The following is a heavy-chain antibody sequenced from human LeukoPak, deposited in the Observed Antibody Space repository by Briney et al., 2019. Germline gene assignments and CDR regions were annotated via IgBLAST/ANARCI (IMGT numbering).Heavy chain of an antibody. V-gene: IGHV7-4-1*02. Sequence: GASVKVSCKASGYTFTSYAMNWVRQAPGQGLEWMGWINTNTGNPTYAQGFTGRFVFSLDTSVSTAYLQISSLKAEDTAVYYCARDNSLAHYYYYYMDVWGKGTTVTVSS. J-gene: IGHJ6*03. CDR1: GYTFTSYA. D-gene: IGHD4-23*01. CDR3: ARDNSLAHYYYYYMDV. CDR2: INTNTGNP.